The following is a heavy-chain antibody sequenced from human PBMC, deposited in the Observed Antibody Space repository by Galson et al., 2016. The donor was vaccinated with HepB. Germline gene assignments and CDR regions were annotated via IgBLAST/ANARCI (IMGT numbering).Heavy chain of an antibody. D-gene: IGHD3-9*01. V-gene: IGHV6-1*01. J-gene: IGHJ6*02. CDR3: ARAVRYSPSGGMDV. Sequence: CAISGDSVSSSTSAWIWIRQSPSRGLEWLERTYYRCTWYNHYALFVKSRITINPDTSKNQFSLHLNTVTPEDTAVYYCARAVRYSPSGGMDVWGQGTTVTVSS. CDR1: GDSVSSSTSA. CDR2: TYYRCTWYN.